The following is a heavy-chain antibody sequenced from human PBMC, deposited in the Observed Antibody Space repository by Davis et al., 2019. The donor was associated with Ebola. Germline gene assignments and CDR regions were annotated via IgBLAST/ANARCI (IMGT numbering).Heavy chain of an antibody. CDR3: ARDVDKFITIFGVVIMTGGMDV. D-gene: IGHD3-3*01. CDR1: GFTFSDYY. Sequence: GESLKISCTASGFTFSDYYMSWIRQAPGKGLEWVSYISSNAATTYYADSVKGRFTISRNNAKNSLYLQMNSPRAEDTAVYYCARDVDKFITIFGVVIMTGGMDVWGKGTTVTVSS. J-gene: IGHJ6*04. V-gene: IGHV3-11*04. CDR2: ISSNAATT.